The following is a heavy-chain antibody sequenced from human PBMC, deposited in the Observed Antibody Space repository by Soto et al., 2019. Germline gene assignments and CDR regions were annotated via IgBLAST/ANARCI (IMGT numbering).Heavy chain of an antibody. CDR2: IIPICGTA. Sequence: QVQLVQSGAELKKPGSSVKVSCKASGGTFSSYAISWVRQAPGQGLEWMGGIIPICGTANYAQKFQGRVTITADESTSTAYMELSSLRSEDTAVYYCARDAARGSYSVGLNWFDPWGQGTLVTVSS. CDR1: GGTFSSYA. J-gene: IGHJ5*02. CDR3: ARDAARGSYSVGLNWFDP. V-gene: IGHV1-69*01. D-gene: IGHD1-26*01.